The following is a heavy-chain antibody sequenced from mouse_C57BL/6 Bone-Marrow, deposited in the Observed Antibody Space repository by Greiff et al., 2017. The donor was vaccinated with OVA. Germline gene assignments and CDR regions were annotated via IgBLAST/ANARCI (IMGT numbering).Heavy chain of an antibody. D-gene: IGHD1-1*01. J-gene: IGHJ3*01. Sequence: EVKLVESGPGLVKPSQSLSLTCSVTGYSITSGYYWNWIRQFPGNKLEWMGYISYDGSNNYNPSLKNRISITRDTSKNQFFLKLNSVTTEDTATYYCARDQYYGSSYVPWFAYWGQGTLVTVSA. V-gene: IGHV3-6*01. CDR1: GYSITSGYY. CDR3: ARDQYYGSSYVPWFAY. CDR2: ISYDGSN.